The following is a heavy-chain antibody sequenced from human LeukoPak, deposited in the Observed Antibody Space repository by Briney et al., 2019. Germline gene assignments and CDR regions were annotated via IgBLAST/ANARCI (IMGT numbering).Heavy chain of an antibody. V-gene: IGHV1-69*13. CDR3: ARGGDVIPYYYGMDV. CDR1: GGTFSSYA. J-gene: IGHJ6*02. CDR2: IIPIFGTA. Sequence: GASVKVSCKASGGTFSSYAISWVRQAPGQGLEWMGGIIPIFGTANYAQKLQGRVTITADESTSTAYMELSSLRSEDTAVYYCARGGDVIPYYYGMDVWGQGTTVTVSS. D-gene: IGHD2-21*02.